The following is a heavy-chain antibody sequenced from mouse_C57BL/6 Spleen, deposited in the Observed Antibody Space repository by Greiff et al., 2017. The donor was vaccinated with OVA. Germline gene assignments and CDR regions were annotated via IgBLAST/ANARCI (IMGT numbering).Heavy chain of an antibody. CDR2: IWGDGST. D-gene: IGHD2-2*01. Sequence: VKLVESGPGLVAPSQSLSITCTVSGFSLTSYGVSWVRQPPGKGLEWLGVIWGDGSTNYHSALISRLSISKDNSKSQVFLKLNSLQTDDTATYYCAKAGGYPLGAWFAYWGQGTLVTVSA. V-gene: IGHV2-3*01. J-gene: IGHJ3*01. CDR3: AKAGGYPLGAWFAY. CDR1: GFSLTSYG.